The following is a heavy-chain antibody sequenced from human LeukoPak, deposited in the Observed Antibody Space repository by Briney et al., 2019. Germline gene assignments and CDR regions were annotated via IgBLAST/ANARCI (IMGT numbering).Heavy chain of an antibody. Sequence: SVKVSCKASEGTFSNYAISWVRQAPGQGLEWMGGFIPIFGTANYAQKFQGRVTIIADESTSTAYMELSSLRSEDTAMYYCARGAFSGSYSFGYYYYGMDVWGQGTTVTVSS. V-gene: IGHV1-69*13. CDR3: ARGAFSGSYSFGYYYYGMDV. CDR1: EGTFSNYA. CDR2: FIPIFGTA. J-gene: IGHJ6*02. D-gene: IGHD1-26*01.